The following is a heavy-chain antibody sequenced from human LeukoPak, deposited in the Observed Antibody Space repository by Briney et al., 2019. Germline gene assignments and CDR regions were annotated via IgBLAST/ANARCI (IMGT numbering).Heavy chain of an antibody. Sequence: GESLKTSCKGSGYSFTSYWIGWVRQMPGKGLEWMGNIYPGDSDTRYSPSFQGQVTISADKSISTAYLQWSSLKASDTAMYYCARQRGYCSSTSCYTDYWGQGTLVTVSS. V-gene: IGHV5-51*01. J-gene: IGHJ4*02. D-gene: IGHD2-2*02. CDR2: IYPGDSDT. CDR1: GYSFTSYW. CDR3: ARQRGYCSSTSCYTDY.